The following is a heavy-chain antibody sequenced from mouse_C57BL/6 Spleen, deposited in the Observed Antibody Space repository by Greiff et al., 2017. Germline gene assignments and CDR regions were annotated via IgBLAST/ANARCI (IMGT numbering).Heavy chain of an antibody. D-gene: IGHD3-2*02. CDR1: GFNIKDDY. Sequence: EVQLQQSGAELVRPGASVKLSCTASGFNIKDDYMHWVKQRPEKGLEWIGWIDPENGDTASASKFQGKATITADTSSNTAYLQLSSLTSEDTAVYYCTIRTAQVLYYAMDYWGQGTSVTVSS. J-gene: IGHJ4*01. CDR3: TIRTAQVLYYAMDY. V-gene: IGHV14-4*01. CDR2: IDPENGDT.